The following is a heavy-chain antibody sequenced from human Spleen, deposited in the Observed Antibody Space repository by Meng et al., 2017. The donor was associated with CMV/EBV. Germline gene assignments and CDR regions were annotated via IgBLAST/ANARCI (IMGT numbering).Heavy chain of an antibody. CDR2: IYHSGST. J-gene: IGHJ4*02. Sequence: QLQLEEAGPGLVKPSETLSLTCTVSGGSISSNGYYWDWVRQPPGKGLEWIGAIYHSGSTSYNPSLQCRVTMFVDTSKNQFSLMLTSVTATDTAVYYCARRRGGSGRDCWGQGTLVTVSS. D-gene: IGHD3-10*01. CDR1: GGSISSNGYY. V-gene: IGHV4-39*01. CDR3: ARRRGGSGRDC.